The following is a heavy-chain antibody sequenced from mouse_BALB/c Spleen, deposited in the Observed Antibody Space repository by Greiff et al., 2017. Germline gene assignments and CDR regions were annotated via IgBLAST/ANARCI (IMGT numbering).Heavy chain of an antibody. CDR3: ARGYDSVSSFAY. V-gene: IGHV5-9-4*01. CDR2: ISSGGSYT. Sequence: EVKVVESGGGLVKPGGSLKLSCAASGFTFSSYAMSWVRQSPEKRLEWVAEISSGGSYTYYPDTVTGRDTISRDNAKNTLYLEMSSLRSEDTAMYYCARGYDSVSSFAYWGQGTLVTVSA. D-gene: IGHD2-12*01. J-gene: IGHJ3*01. CDR1: GFTFSSYA.